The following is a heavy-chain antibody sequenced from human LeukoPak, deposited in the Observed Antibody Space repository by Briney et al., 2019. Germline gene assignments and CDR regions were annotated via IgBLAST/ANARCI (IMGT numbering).Heavy chain of an antibody. Sequence: GGSLRLSCTASGLTFSTSGFNWVRQAPGKGLEWVASIGPTGSDRYHADSIKGRFTISRDNANNFLYLQMNSLRAEDTAVYYCAKDVEGQVSFDYWGQGTLVTVS. CDR3: AKDVEGQVSFDY. CDR1: GLTFSTSG. J-gene: IGHJ4*02. D-gene: IGHD5-24*01. CDR2: IGPTGSDR. V-gene: IGHV3-21*06.